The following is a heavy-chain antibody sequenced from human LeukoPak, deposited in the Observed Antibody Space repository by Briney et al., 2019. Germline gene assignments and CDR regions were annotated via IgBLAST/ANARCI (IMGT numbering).Heavy chain of an antibody. CDR1: GYTFTSYG. CDR2: ISAYNGNT. Sequence: ASVKVSCKASGYTFTSYGISWVRQAPGQGLEWMGWISAYNGNTNYAQKLQGRVTMTTDTSTSKAYMELRSLRSDDTAVYYCARVRVADDAFDIWGQGTMVTVSS. V-gene: IGHV1-18*01. J-gene: IGHJ3*02. D-gene: IGHD6-19*01. CDR3: ARVRVADDAFDI.